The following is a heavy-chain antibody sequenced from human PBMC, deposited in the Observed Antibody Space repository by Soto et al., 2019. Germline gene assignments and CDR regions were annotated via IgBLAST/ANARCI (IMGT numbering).Heavy chain of an antibody. Sequence: EVQLLESGGGLVQPGGSLRLSCAASGFTFNNYAMTWVRQAQGKGLEWVSAISGVGDTTSYADSVKGRFTVSRDGSKNTLYLQMSSLRAEDTALYYCAKGRGGSGSLTPRVDFWGQGTLVTVSS. CDR3: AKGRGGSGSLTPRVDF. D-gene: IGHD3-10*01. V-gene: IGHV3-23*01. CDR2: ISGVGDTT. CDR1: GFTFNNYA. J-gene: IGHJ4*02.